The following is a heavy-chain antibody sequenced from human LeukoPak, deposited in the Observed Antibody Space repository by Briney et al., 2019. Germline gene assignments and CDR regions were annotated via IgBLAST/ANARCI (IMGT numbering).Heavy chain of an antibody. CDR2: IYSGGST. CDR1: GFTVSSSY. J-gene: IGHJ4*02. Sequence: GGSLRLSCAASGFTVSSSYMSWVRQAPGKGLEWVSVIYSGGSTYYADSVKGRFTISRDNSKNTLYLQMNSLRAEDTAVYYCARGRGGYPPTGFDYWGQGTLVTVSS. V-gene: IGHV3-53*01. CDR3: ARGRGGYPPTGFDY. D-gene: IGHD5-12*01.